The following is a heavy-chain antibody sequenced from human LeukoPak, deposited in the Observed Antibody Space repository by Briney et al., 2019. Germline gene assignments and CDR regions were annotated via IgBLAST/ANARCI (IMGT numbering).Heavy chain of an antibody. V-gene: IGHV1-18*04. J-gene: IGHJ4*02. Sequence: ASVKVSCKASGYTFTGYYMHWVRQAPGQGLEWMGWISTYNGNTNYAQKLQGRVTVTTDTSTSTTYMELRSLRSDDTAVYYCARGSGSSGKGVDYWGQGTLVTVSS. CDR1: GYTFTGYY. CDR3: ARGSGSSGKGVDY. D-gene: IGHD3-22*01. CDR2: ISTYNGNT.